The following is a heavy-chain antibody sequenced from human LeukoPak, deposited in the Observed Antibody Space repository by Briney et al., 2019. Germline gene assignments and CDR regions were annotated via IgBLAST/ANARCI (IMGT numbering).Heavy chain of an antibody. Sequence: GGSLRLSCAASGFTFSDYYMSWVPQAPGKGREWVSYISSSGSTIDYADSVKGRFTISRDNAKNSLYLQMNSLRAEDTAVYYCAREVPSGSYCDYWGQGTLVTVSS. V-gene: IGHV3-11*01. D-gene: IGHD1-26*01. CDR2: ISSSGSTI. CDR3: AREVPSGSYCDY. J-gene: IGHJ4*02. CDR1: GFTFSDYY.